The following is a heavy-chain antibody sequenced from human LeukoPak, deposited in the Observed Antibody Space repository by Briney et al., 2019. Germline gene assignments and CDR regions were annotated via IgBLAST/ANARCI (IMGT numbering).Heavy chain of an antibody. J-gene: IGHJ3*02. V-gene: IGHV1-18*01. D-gene: IGHD2-21*02. CDR3: ARNCGGDCSSDAFDI. Sequence: GASVKVSCTASGYTFTSYGISWVRQAPGQGLEWMGWISAYNGNTNYAQKVQGRVTMTTDTSTSTAYMELRSLRSDDTAVYYCARNCGGDCSSDAFDIGGQGTMVTVSS. CDR1: GYTFTSYG. CDR2: ISAYNGNT.